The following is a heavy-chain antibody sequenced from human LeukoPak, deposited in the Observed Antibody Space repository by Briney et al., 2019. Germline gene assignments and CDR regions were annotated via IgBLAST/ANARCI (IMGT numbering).Heavy chain of an antibody. V-gene: IGHV4-34*01. CDR3: RYYYYYGMDV. CDR1: GGSLSGYY. CDR2: INHSGST. J-gene: IGHJ6*02. Sequence: SETLSLTCAVYGGSLSGYYWSRIHQPPGKGLEWIGEINHSGSTNYNPSLKSRVTISVDTSKNQFSLKLSSVTAADTAVYYCRYYYYYGMDVWGQGTTVTVSS.